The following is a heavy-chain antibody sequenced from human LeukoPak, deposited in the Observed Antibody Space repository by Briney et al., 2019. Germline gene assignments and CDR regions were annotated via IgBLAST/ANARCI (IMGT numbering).Heavy chain of an antibody. D-gene: IGHD6-19*01. CDR3: ARETTVAADAFDI. J-gene: IGHJ3*02. CDR2: INTNTGNP. V-gene: IGHV7-4-1*02. Sequence: ASVKVSCKASGYTFTTYAMNWVRQAPGQGLEWMGWINTNTGNPTYAQDFSGRSVFSLDTSVSTAYLQISSLKADDAAVYYCARETTVAADAFDIWGQGTLVTVSS. CDR1: GYTFTTYA.